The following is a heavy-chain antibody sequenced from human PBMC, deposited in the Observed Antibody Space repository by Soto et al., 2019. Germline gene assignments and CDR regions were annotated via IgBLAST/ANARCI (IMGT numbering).Heavy chain of an antibody. CDR2: FDPEDGET. Sequence: ASVKVSCKVSGYTLTELSMHWVRQAPGKGLEWMGGFDPEDGETIYAQKFQGRVTMTEDTSTDTAYMGLSSLGSEDTAVYYCATYPPSGITGTNYYYYYGMDVWGQGTTVTVSS. CDR3: ATYPPSGITGTNYYYYYGMDV. J-gene: IGHJ6*02. CDR1: GYTLTELS. V-gene: IGHV1-24*01. D-gene: IGHD1-7*01.